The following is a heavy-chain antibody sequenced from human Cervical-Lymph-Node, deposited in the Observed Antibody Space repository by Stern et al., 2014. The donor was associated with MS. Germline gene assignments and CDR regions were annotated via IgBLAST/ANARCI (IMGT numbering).Heavy chain of an antibody. CDR2: IYYSGST. Sequence: QLQLQESGSGLVKPSQTLSLTCAVSGGSISSGGYSWSWIRQPPGKGLEWIGYIYYSGSTYYNPSLKSRVPISVDRSKNQFSLNLSSVTAADTAVYYCARSSTVTPNAFDIWGQGTMVTVSS. CDR3: ARSSTVTPNAFDI. CDR1: GGSISSGGYS. D-gene: IGHD4-17*01. J-gene: IGHJ3*02. V-gene: IGHV4-30-2*01.